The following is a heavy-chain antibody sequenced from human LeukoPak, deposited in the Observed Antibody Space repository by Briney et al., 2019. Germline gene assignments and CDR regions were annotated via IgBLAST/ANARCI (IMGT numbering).Heavy chain of an antibody. CDR2: ISSSGSTI. Sequence: GSLRLSCAASGFTFSSYAMNWVRQAPGKGLEWVSYISSSGSTIYYADSVKGRFTISRDNAKNSLYLQMNSLRAEDTAVYYCARVMDGDSGAFDYWGQGTLVTVSS. V-gene: IGHV3-48*04. CDR1: GFTFSSYA. J-gene: IGHJ4*02. D-gene: IGHD3-10*01. CDR3: ARVMDGDSGAFDY.